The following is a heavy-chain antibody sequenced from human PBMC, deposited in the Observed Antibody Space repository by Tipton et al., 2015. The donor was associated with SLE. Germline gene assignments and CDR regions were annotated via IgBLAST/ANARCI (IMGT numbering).Heavy chain of an antibody. CDR2: FYTSGST. D-gene: IGHD6-19*01. J-gene: IGHJ4*02. CDR1: GGSISNYY. Sequence: TLSLPCTVSGGSISNYYWSWIRQPAGKGLEWIGRFYTSGSTNYNPSPKSRATMSVDTSKNQLSLKLSSVTAADTAVYYCARDHPVAGPFDYWGQGTLVTVSS. CDR3: ARDHPVAGPFDY. V-gene: IGHV4-4*07.